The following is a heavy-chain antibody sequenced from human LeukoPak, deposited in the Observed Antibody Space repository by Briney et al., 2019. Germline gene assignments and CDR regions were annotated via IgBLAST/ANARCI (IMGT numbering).Heavy chain of an antibody. CDR2: IYTSGST. Sequence: SETLSLTCTVSGGSISSGSYYWSWIRQPAGKGLEWIGRIYTSGSTNYNPSLKSRVTISVDTSKNQFSLKLSSVTAADTAVYYCARGIADGYASYYFDYWGQGTLVTVSS. CDR1: GGSISSGSYY. D-gene: IGHD5-24*01. CDR3: ARGIADGYASYYFDY. J-gene: IGHJ4*02. V-gene: IGHV4-61*02.